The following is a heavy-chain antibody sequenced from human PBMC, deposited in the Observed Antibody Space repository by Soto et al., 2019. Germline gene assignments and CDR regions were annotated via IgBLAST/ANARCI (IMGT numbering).Heavy chain of an antibody. V-gene: IGHV3-53*01. CDR3: AGATGRY. J-gene: IGHJ4*02. CDR1: GFTVSSNY. CDR2: IYSGGNT. D-gene: IGHD1-1*01. Sequence: GGSLRLSCTASGFTVSSNYMTWVRQAPGKGLEWVSVIYSGGNTYYADSVKGRFTSSRDKSKNTLYLQMNSLRAEGTAVYYCAGATGRYWGQGTLVTVSS.